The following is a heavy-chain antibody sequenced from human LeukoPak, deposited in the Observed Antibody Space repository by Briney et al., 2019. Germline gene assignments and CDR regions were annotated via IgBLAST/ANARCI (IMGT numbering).Heavy chain of an antibody. J-gene: IGHJ4*02. CDR3: AKARSYYDSSGYDY. Sequence: PGGSLRLSCAASGFTFSSYAMSWVRQAPGKGPEWVSVLTSGGSTFYADSVKGRFTISRDNSKNTLYLQMNSLRAEDTAVYYCAKARSYYDSSGYDYWGQGTLVTVSS. V-gene: IGHV3-23*01. CDR2: LTSGGST. D-gene: IGHD3-22*01. CDR1: GFTFSSYA.